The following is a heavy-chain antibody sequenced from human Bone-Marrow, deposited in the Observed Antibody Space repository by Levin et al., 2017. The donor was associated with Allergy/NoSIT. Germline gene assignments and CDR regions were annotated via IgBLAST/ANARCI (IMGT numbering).Heavy chain of an antibody. CDR3: AISMIQSWPAFDY. CDR1: GFTFSDYY. D-gene: IGHD3-22*01. J-gene: IGHJ4*02. V-gene: IGHV3-11*03. Sequence: PGESLKISCAASGFTFSDYYMSWIRQAPGKGPEWVSHISGSSSHTNYADSVKGRFTISRDNAKNSLYLQMNSLRAEDTAIYYCAISMIQSWPAFDYWGQGTLVTVSS. CDR2: ISGSSSHT.